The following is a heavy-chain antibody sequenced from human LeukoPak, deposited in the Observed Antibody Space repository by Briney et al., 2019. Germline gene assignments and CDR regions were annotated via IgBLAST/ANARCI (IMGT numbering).Heavy chain of an antibody. J-gene: IGHJ5*02. CDR2: IYYSGST. Sequence: SETLSLTCTVSGVSFSSSSYYWGGIRQPPGKGLEWIGRIYYSGSTYYNPSHKSRVTISVDTSKNQFSLKLSSVTAADTAVYYCARDRGFLEWLRRVNNWFDPWGQGTLVTVSS. D-gene: IGHD3-3*01. CDR1: GVSFSSSSYY. V-gene: IGHV4-39*07. CDR3: ARDRGFLEWLRRVNNWFDP.